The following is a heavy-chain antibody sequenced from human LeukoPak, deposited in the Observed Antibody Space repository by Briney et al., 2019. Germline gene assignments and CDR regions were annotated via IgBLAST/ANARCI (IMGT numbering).Heavy chain of an antibody. CDR3: ASNQYYYDSSGYYPRGI. CDR1: GFTVSSNY. J-gene: IGHJ3*02. Sequence: PGGSLRLSCVASGFTVSSNYMSWVRQAPGKGLEWVSVIYSGGSTYYADSVKGRFTISRDDSKNTLYLQMNSLRAEDTAVYYCASNQYYYDSSGYYPRGIWGQGTMVTVSS. D-gene: IGHD3-22*01. V-gene: IGHV3-66*02. CDR2: IYSGGST.